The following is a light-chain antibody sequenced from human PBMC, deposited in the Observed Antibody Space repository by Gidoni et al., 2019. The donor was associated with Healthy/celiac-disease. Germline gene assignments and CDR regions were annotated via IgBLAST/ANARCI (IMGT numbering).Light chain of an antibody. CDR3: QQYGSSPGFT. V-gene: IGKV3-20*01. Sequence: EIVLTQPPATLSLSPGERATLSCRPSQSVSSSYLAWYQQKPGQAPRLLIYGASSRATGIPDRFSGSGSGTDFTLTISRLEPEDFAVYYCQQYGSSPGFTFXPXTKVDIK. CDR1: QSVSSSY. CDR2: GAS. J-gene: IGKJ3*01.